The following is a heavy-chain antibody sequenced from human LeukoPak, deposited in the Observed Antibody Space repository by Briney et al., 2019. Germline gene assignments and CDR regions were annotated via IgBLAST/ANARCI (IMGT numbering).Heavy chain of an antibody. D-gene: IGHD3-16*01. J-gene: IGHJ6*02. Sequence: GGSLRLSCAASGFIFSNYAMSWVRQAPGKGLEWVASINHNGNVNYYVDSVKGRFTISRDNAKNSLYLQMSNLRAEDTAVYFCARGGGLDVWGQGATVTVSS. V-gene: IGHV3-7*03. CDR3: ARGGGLDV. CDR1: GFIFSNYA. CDR2: INHNGNVN.